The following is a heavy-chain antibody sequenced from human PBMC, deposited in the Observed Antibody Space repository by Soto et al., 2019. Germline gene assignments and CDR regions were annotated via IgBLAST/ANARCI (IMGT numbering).Heavy chain of an antibody. J-gene: IGHJ6*02. D-gene: IGHD3-3*01. CDR3: AREVTIFGVVIPTYYYYGMDV. CDR2: IIPIFGTA. CDR1: GGTFSSYA. V-gene: IGHV1-69*13. Sequence: GASVKVSCKASGGTFSSYAISWVRQAPGQGLEWMGGIIPIFGTANYAQKFQGRVTITADESTSTAYMELSSLRSEDTAVYYCAREVTIFGVVIPTYYYYGMDVWGQGTTVTVSS.